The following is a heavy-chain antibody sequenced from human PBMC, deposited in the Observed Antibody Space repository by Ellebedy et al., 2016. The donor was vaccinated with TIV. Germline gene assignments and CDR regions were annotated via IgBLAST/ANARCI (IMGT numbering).Heavy chain of an antibody. D-gene: IGHD3-10*01. CDR1: GYTFTSYY. CDR3: ARDHLTMVRGVSNWFDP. CDR2: INPSGGST. J-gene: IGHJ5*02. Sequence: ASVKVSCKASGYTFTSYYMHWVRQAPGQGLEWMGIINPSGGSTSYAQKFQGRVTMTRDTSTSTVYMELSSLRSEDTAVYYCARDHLTMVRGVSNWFDPWGQGTLVTVSS. V-gene: IGHV1-46*01.